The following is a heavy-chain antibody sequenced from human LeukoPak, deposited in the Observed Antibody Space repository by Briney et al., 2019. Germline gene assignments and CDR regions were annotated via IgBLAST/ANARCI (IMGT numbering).Heavy chain of an antibody. D-gene: IGHD5-18*01. CDR3: ARVRYNSGYIFDQ. CDR1: RFTFSNYP. V-gene: IGHV3-48*04. Sequence: PGGSLRLSCAASRFTFSNYPMNWVRQAPGKGLQWISYISSSSSPIYYADSVRGRFTISRDNAKNSLYLQMNSLRAEDTAIYYCARVRYNSGYIFDQWGQGTLVTVSS. CDR2: ISSSSSPI. J-gene: IGHJ4*02.